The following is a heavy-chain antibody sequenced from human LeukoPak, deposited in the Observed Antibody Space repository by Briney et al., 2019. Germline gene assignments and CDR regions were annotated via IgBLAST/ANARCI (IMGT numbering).Heavy chain of an antibody. D-gene: IGHD6-13*01. CDR1: GGSISSSNW. V-gene: IGHV4-4*02. J-gene: IGHJ3*02. CDR2: IYHSGST. Sequence: PSETLSLTCAVSGGSISSSNWWSWVRQPPGKGLEWIGEIYHSGSTNYNPSLKSRVTISVDKSKNQFSLKLSSVTAADTAVYYCARVRSSSWYGTHDAFEIWGQGTMVTVSS. CDR3: ARVRSSSWYGTHDAFEI.